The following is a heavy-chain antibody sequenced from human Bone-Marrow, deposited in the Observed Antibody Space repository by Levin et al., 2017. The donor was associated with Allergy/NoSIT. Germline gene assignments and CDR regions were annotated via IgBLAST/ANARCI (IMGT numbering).Heavy chain of an antibody. CDR1: GGTFSSYA. CDR2: IIPIFGTA. CDR3: ATNSEKGYSYGVEFDY. V-gene: IGHV1-69*01. D-gene: IGHD5-18*01. Sequence: KLGESLKISCKASGGTFSSYAISWVRQAPGQGLEWMGGIIPIFGTANYAQKFQGRVTITADESTSTAYMELSSLRSEDTAVYYCATNSEKGYSYGVEFDYWGQGTLVTVSS. J-gene: IGHJ4*02.